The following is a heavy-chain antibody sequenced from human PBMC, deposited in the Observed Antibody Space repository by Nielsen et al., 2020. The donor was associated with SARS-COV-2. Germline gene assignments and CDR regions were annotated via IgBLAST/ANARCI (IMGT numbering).Heavy chain of an antibody. CDR1: GYSFTSYW. J-gene: IGHJ4*02. D-gene: IGHD5-18*01. Sequence: GESLKISCKGSGYSFTSYWISWVRQMPGKGLEWMGRIDPSDSYTNYSPSFQGHVTISADKSISTAYLQWSSLKASDTAMYYCARLRRPSRFDVDTAMAVDYWGQGTLVTVSS. CDR3: ARLRRPSRFDVDTAMAVDY. V-gene: IGHV5-10-1*01. CDR2: IDPSDSYT.